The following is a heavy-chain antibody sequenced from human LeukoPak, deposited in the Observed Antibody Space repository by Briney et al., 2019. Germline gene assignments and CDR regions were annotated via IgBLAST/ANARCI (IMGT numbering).Heavy chain of an antibody. J-gene: IGHJ4*02. CDR3: ARVRARFFDS. V-gene: IGHV4-59*01. CDR1: GGSISSYY. Sequence: PSETLSLTCTVSGGSISSYYWSWIRQPPGKALEWIGYIYYSGSTNYNPSLKSRVTISVDTSKNQFSLKLNSVTAADTAVYYCARVRARFFDSWGQGSLATVSS. D-gene: IGHD3-3*01. CDR2: IYYSGST.